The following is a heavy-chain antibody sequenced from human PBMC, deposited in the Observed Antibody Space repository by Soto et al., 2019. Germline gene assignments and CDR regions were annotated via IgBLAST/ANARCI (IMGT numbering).Heavy chain of an antibody. V-gene: IGHV3-33*01. J-gene: IGHJ4*02. CDR1: GFTFSSYG. D-gene: IGHD3-22*01. CDR2: IWYDGSNK. Sequence: SLRLSCAASGFTFSSYGMHWVRQAPGKGLEWVAVIWYDGSNKYYADSVKGRFTISRDNSKNTLYLQMNSLRAEDTAVYYCARDQLSVNNYYDSSGYNAYWSQGSLVPV. CDR3: ARDQLSVNNYYDSSGYNAY.